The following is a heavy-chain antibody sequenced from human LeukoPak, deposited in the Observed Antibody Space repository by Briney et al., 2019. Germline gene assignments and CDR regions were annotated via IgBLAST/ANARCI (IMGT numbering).Heavy chain of an antibody. CDR2: INHSGST. CDR1: GGSFSGYY. V-gene: IGHV4-34*01. Sequence: SETLSLTCAVYGGSFSGYYWSWIRQPPGKGLEWIGEINHSGSTNYNPSLKSRVTISVDTSKNQFSLKLSSVTAADTAVYYCARGRTSYYYGSGRAYYFDYWGQGTLVTVSS. J-gene: IGHJ4*02. D-gene: IGHD3-10*01. CDR3: ARGRTSYYYGSGRAYYFDY.